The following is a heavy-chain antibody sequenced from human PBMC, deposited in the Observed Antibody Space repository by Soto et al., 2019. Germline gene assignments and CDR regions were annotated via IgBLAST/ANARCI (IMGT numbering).Heavy chain of an antibody. V-gene: IGHV4-34*01. CDR3: ARVSVPAARSFDY. Sequence: QVQLQQWGAGLLKPSETLSLTCAVYGGSFRGYYWSWIRQPPGKGLAWIGELNHSGSTNYNPSLKSRVTISVDTSKNQFSLKLSSVTAADTAVYYCARVSVPAARSFDYWGQGTLVTVSS. D-gene: IGHD2-2*01. J-gene: IGHJ4*02. CDR2: LNHSGST. CDR1: GGSFRGYY.